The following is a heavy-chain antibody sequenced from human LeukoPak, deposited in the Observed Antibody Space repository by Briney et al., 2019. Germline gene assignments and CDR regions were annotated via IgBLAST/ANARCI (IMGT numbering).Heavy chain of an antibody. Sequence: GGSLGLSCAASGFTFTNFWMHWGRQAPGKGLLWVSRISPDGTTTDYAGSVKGRFTISRDNPKNMVYLQMDSLRAEDTAVYYCVRLLDVDYWGQGTLVTVSS. CDR3: VRLLDVDY. CDR2: ISPDGTTT. CDR1: GFTFTNFW. V-gene: IGHV3-74*01. D-gene: IGHD1-1*01. J-gene: IGHJ4*02.